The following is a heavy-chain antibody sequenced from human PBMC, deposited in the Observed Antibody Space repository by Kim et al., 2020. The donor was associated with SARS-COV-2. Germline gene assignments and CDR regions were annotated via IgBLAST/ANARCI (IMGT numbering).Heavy chain of an antibody. CDR3: ARKGGGRRPLNY. CDR1: GGSVSSGSYY. V-gene: IGHV4-61*03. J-gene: IGHJ4*02. CDR2: IYYSGST. Sequence: SETLSLTCTVSGGSVSSGSYYWSWIRQPPGKGLEWIGYIYYSGSTNYNPSLKSRVTISVDTSKNHFSLKLSSVTAADTAVYYCARKGGGRRPLNYWGQGT. D-gene: IGHD3-16*01.